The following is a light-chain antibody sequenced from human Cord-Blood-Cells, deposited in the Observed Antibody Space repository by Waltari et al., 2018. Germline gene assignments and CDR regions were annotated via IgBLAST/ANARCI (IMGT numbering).Light chain of an antibody. V-gene: IGKV1-39*01. Sequence: DIQMTQSPYSLSASAGDRVTTTCRASQSISSYLNWYQQKPGKAPKLLIYAASSLQSGVPSRFSGSGSGTDFTLTISSLQPEDFATYYCQQSYSTPWTFGQGTKVEIK. CDR3: QQSYSTPWT. CDR1: QSISSY. CDR2: AAS. J-gene: IGKJ1*01.